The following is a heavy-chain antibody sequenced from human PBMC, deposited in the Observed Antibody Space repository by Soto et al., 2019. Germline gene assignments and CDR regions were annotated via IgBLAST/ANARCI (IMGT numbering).Heavy chain of an antibody. V-gene: IGHV4-31*03. CDR1: GGSISSGGYY. CDR3: ARDLRGTTSFWFDP. CDR2: IYYSGST. Sequence: SETLSLTCTVSGGSISSGGYYWSWIRQHPGKGLEWIGYIYYSGSTYYNPSLKSRVTISVDTSKNQFSLKLSSVTAADTAVYYCARDLRGTTSFWFDPWGQGTLVTVSS. J-gene: IGHJ5*02. D-gene: IGHD1-7*01.